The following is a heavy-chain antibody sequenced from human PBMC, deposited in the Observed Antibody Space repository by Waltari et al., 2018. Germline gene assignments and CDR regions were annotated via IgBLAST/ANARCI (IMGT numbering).Heavy chain of an antibody. J-gene: IGHJ4*02. V-gene: IGHV4-34*01. CDR2: INHSGAA. CDR1: GGSFSGNY. Sequence: QVQLQQWGAGLLKPSETLSLTCAVYGGSFSGNYWNWIRQPPGKGLGWIGEINHSGAATYTPSLKSRVTISIDTSKNQFSLKLNSVTAADTAVYYCARGPDRAKAGIDWGQGTLVTVSS. D-gene: IGHD5-18*01. CDR3: ARGPDRAKAGID.